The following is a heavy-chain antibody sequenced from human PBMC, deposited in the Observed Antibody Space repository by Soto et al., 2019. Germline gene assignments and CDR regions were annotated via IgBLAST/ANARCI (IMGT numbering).Heavy chain of an antibody. CDR3: ARGPSGDKIDY. D-gene: IGHD7-27*01. V-gene: IGHV4-30-4*01. CDR2: IYDGGTT. J-gene: IGHJ4*02. CDR1: GGSISSAAYC. Sequence: PSEMLSLTCTVSGGSISSAAYCWSWIRQSPDKGLEWIGHIYDGGTTYSSPSLKGRVTISADTSETQFSLKLSSVSAADTAVYYCARGPSGDKIDYWGQGIQVTVSS.